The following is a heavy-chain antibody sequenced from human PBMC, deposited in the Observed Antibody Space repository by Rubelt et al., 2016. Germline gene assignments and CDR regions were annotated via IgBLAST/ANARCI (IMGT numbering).Heavy chain of an antibody. CDR3: ARVNRYYFDY. J-gene: IGHJ4*02. CDR2: IYYSGST. Sequence: QVQLQESGPGLVKPSETLSLTCTVSGGSISSGGYYWSWIRQHPGKGLEWIGYIYYSGSTNYNPSLKSRVTISVDKSKNQFSLRLTSVTAADTAVYYCARVNRYYFDYWGQGTLVTVSS. V-gene: IGHV4-31*03. CDR1: GGSISSGGYY.